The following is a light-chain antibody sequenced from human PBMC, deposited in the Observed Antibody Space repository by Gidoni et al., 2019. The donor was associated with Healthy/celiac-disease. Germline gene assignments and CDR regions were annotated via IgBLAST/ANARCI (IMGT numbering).Light chain of an antibody. CDR2: GAS. CDR1: QYISNY. Sequence: DIQMTQSPSSLSASEGDRVTITCQASQYISNYLNWYQQKPGKAPKLLIYGASNLETGVPSRFSGSGSGTDFTFTISSLQPEDIATYYCQQYDNLLLTFGGGTKVEIK. V-gene: IGKV1-33*01. CDR3: QQYDNLLLT. J-gene: IGKJ4*01.